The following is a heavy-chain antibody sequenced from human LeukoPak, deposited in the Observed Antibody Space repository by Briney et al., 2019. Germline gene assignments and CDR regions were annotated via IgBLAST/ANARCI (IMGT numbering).Heavy chain of an antibody. D-gene: IGHD5-18*01. CDR3: ASLDTAAIRTGGY. CDR1: GFTFGNYW. V-gene: IGHV3-7*01. J-gene: IGHJ4*02. Sequence: GGSLRLSCVASGFTFGNYWMTWVRQAPGKGLEWVAMIKKSGSETHYVDSVKGRFTISRDSARNSLYLQMSSLKADDTAVYYCASLDTAAIRTGGYWGQGTLVTVSS. CDR2: IKKSGSET.